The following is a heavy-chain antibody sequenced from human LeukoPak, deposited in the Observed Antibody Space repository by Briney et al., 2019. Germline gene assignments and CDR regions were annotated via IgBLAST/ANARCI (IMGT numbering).Heavy chain of an antibody. CDR1: GVTFSNYA. V-gene: IGHV3-23*01. CDR3: TKWGDYDVLTGYYDPDY. D-gene: IGHD3-9*01. J-gene: IGHJ4*02. Sequence: SGGSLRLSCVASGVTFSNYAMSWVRQAPGKGLEWVAAITGSGGITYYADSVKGRFTISRDNSKNTLYLQMNSLRAEDTAVYYCTKWGDYDVLTGYYDPDYWGQGTLVTVSS. CDR2: ITGSGGIT.